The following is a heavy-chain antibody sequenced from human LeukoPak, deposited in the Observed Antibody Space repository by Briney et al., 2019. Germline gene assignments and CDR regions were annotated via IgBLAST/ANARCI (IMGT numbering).Heavy chain of an antibody. CDR2: ISSSSSTI. CDR1: GFTFSSYS. V-gene: IGHV3-48*04. CDR3: AREYYGSGSYFDY. Sequence: GGSLRLSCAASGFTFSSYSMNWVRQAPGKGLEWVSYISSSSSTIYYADSVKGRFTISRDNAKNSLYLQMNSLRAEDTAVYYCAREYYGSGSYFDYWGQGTLVTVSS. J-gene: IGHJ4*02. D-gene: IGHD3-10*01.